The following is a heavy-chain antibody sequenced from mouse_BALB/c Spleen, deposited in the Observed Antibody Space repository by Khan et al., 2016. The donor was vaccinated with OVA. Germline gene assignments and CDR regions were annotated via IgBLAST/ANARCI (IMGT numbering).Heavy chain of an antibody. D-gene: IGHD1-3*01. J-gene: IGHJ3*01. V-gene: IGHV1S137*01. CDR1: GYTFTDFT. Sequence: QVQLQQSGAELVRPGVSVKISCKGSGYTFTDFTMHWVRQSHAMSLEWIGVISTYYGHATYNQEFKDKATLTVDKSSSTAYMELARLTSEDSVIYYCARGGGGTSFAYWGQGTLVTVSA. CDR2: ISTYYGHA. CDR3: ARGGGGTSFAY.